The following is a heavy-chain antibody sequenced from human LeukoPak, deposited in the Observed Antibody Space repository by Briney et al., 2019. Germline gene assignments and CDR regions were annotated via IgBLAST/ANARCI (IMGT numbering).Heavy chain of an antibody. CDR3: ARVFAGENNDY. D-gene: IGHD1/OR15-1a*01. Sequence: VDSVKVSCKASGYTFTSYAMHWVRQAPGQRLEWMGWINAGNGNTKYSQKFQGRVTITRDTSASTAYMELSSLRSEDTAVYYCARVFAGENNDYWGQGTLVTVSS. V-gene: IGHV1-3*01. CDR1: GYTFTSYA. J-gene: IGHJ4*02. CDR2: INAGNGNT.